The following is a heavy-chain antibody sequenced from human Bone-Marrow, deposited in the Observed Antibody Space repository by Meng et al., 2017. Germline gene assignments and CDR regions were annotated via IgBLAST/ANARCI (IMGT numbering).Heavy chain of an antibody. V-gene: IGHV4-39*07. CDR2: FYDSGST. Sequence: EWGPVVVNPTKPLFPACYSSGGSISTCSYEWGRIRQAPGKRLGWSMSFYDSGSTYKNPPQKSRVTISEATSTSTFSPKLSSVTAADTAVYYCARAWVNFATAADDYWGQGTLVTVSS. J-gene: IGHJ4*02. CDR3: ARAWVNFATAADDY. CDR1: GGSISTCSYE. D-gene: IGHD2-21*01.